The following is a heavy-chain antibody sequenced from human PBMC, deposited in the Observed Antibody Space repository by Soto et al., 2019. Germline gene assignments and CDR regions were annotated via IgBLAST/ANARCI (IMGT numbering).Heavy chain of an antibody. V-gene: IGHV1-69*13. J-gene: IGHJ6*02. CDR1: GGTYSSHA. CDR2: IIPIFGTA. Sequence: GASVKLTCTDPGGTYSSHAMSWLRQAPGQGLEWMGGIIPIFGTANYAQKFQGRVTITADESTSTAYMELSSLRSEDTAVYYCARDRGYYYGMDVWGQGPTVTVSS. CDR3: ARDRGYYYGMDV.